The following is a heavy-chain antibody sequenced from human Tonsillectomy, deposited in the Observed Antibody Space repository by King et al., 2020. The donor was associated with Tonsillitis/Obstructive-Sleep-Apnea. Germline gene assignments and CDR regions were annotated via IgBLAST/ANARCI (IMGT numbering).Heavy chain of an antibody. J-gene: IGHJ4*02. D-gene: IGHD3-3*01. V-gene: IGHV3-74*01. Sequence: VQLVDSGGGFVQPGGSLRLSCAASGFTFRTYWMHWVRQAPGKGLVWVSRIKSDGTVTNYADSVKGRFTISRANAKNTLYLQMNSLRAEDTGVYFCARGEVYDFWSAYFDYWGRGTLVTVSS. CDR1: GFTFRTYW. CDR3: ARGEVYDFWSAYFDY. CDR2: IKSDGTVT.